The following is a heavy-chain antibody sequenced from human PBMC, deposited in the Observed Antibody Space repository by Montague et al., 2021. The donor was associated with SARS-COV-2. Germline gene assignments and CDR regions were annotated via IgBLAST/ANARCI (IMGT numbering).Heavy chain of an antibody. D-gene: IGHD3-3*01. CDR2: IYSSGST. Sequence: SETLSLTCIVSGGSVSSGSYYWSWIRQPPGKGLEWIGYIYSSGSTNYNPSLKSRVTISVDTSKNQFSLKLSSVTAADTAVYYCARDPWRITIFGVVTRYGRDVWGQGTTVTVSS. CDR3: ARDPWRITIFGVVTRYGRDV. CDR1: GGSVSSGSYY. V-gene: IGHV4-61*01. J-gene: IGHJ6*02.